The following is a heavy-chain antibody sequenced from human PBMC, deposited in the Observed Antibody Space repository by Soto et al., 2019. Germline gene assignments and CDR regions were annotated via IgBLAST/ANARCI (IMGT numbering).Heavy chain of an antibody. J-gene: IGHJ4*02. CDR1: GYTFTSYG. Sequence: QVQLVQSGAEVKKPGASVKVSCKASGYTFTSYGISWVRQAPGQGLEWMGWISAYNGNTNYAQKLQGRVTMTTDTSPSTAYMELRSLRSYDTAVYYCGRGASYYDILTGDLDYWGQGTLVTVSS. CDR3: GRGASYYDILTGDLDY. V-gene: IGHV1-18*01. CDR2: ISAYNGNT. D-gene: IGHD3-9*01.